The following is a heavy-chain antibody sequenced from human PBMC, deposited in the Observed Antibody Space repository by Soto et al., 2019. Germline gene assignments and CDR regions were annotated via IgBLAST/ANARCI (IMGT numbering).Heavy chain of an antibody. V-gene: IGHV4-34*01. Sequence: PSETLSLTCAVYGGSFSGYYWSWIRQPPGKGLEWIGEINHSGSTNYNPSLKSRVTISVDTSKNQFSLKLSSVTAADTAVYYCARQALRLFDYWGQGTLVTVS. J-gene: IGHJ4*02. CDR1: GGSFSGYY. D-gene: IGHD3-3*01. CDR2: INHSGST. CDR3: ARQALRLFDY.